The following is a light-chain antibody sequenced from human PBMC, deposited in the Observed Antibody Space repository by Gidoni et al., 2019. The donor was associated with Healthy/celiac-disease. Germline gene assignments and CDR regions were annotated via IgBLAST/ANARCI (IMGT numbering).Light chain of an antibody. CDR1: QSLSSS. CDR3: QPSYSTPRT. J-gene: IGKJ1*01. V-gene: IGKV1-39*01. Sequence: DIQLTQSPSSLSASVGDRVTIPCRASQSLSSSLNWYQQKPGKATKLLIYAASSLQSGVPSRFSGSGSWTGFTFTISSLQPEGVANYYWQPSYSTPRTFGQGTKLEIK. CDR2: AAS.